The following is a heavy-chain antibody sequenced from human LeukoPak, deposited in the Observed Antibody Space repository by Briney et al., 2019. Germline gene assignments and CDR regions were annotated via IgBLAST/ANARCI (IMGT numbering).Heavy chain of an antibody. CDR2: TSSSGRTI. CDR3: ARQRGMTTIFTALGY. Sequence: GGSLRLSCAASGFTFSDYYMTWIRQAPGKGLEWVSYTSSSGRTIYYADSVKGRFTISRDNAKSSLFLQMNSLRAEDTAVYYCARQRGMTTIFTALGYWGQGTLVTVSS. V-gene: IGHV3-11*01. CDR1: GFTFSDYY. J-gene: IGHJ4*02. D-gene: IGHD5-24*01.